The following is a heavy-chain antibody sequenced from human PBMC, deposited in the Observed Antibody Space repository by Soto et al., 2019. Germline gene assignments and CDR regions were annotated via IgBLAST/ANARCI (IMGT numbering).Heavy chain of an antibody. Sequence: XGTLSLTYTVSGGSISSSSYYWGWIRQPPGKGLEWIGSIYYSGSTYYNPSLKSRVTISVDTSKNQFSLKLSSVTAADTAVYYCARHSYFDWLLYYWGQGTLVTVSS. CDR3: ARHSYFDWLLYY. D-gene: IGHD3-9*01. J-gene: IGHJ4*02. V-gene: IGHV4-39*01. CDR1: GGSISSSSYY. CDR2: IYYSGST.